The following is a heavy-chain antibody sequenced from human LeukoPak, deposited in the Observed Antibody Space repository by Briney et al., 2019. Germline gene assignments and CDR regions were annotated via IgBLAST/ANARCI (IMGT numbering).Heavy chain of an antibody. V-gene: IGHV3-23*01. CDR2: IRGSGGST. D-gene: IGHD1-26*01. J-gene: IGHJ4*02. CDR3: AKEGWELLPPNFDY. Sequence: GGSLRSSWAASGFTFSCYAWSGVRRAPGGGLGWVSAIRGSGGSTYYADSVKGRFTISRDNSKNTLYLQMNSLRAEDTAVYYCAKEGWELLPPNFDYWGQGTLVTVSS. CDR1: GFTFSCYA.